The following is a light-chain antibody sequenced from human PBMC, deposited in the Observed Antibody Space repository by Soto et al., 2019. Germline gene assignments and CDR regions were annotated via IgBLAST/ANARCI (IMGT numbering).Light chain of an antibody. CDR3: QQSYSTLRT. CDR2: AAS. CDR1: QGISTY. V-gene: IGKV1-39*01. Sequence: DIQMTQSPSSLSASVGDRVTITCRASQGISTYLNWYQQKPGKAPKLLIYAASSLQSGVPSRFSGSGSGTDFTLTISSLQPEDFATYYCQQSYSTLRTFGPGTKV. J-gene: IGKJ3*01.